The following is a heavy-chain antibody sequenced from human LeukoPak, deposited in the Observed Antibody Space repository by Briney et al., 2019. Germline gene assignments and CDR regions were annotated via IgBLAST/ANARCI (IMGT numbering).Heavy chain of an antibody. CDR1: GGTFSGYA. J-gene: IGHJ6*02. Sequence: ASVKVSCKASGGTFSGYAISWVRQAPGQGLEWMGRIIPILGIANYAQKFQGRVTITADKSTSTAYMELSSLRSEDTAVYYCARVEYYYGSGSPNYYYGMDVWGQGTTVTVSS. CDR2: IIPILGIA. V-gene: IGHV1-69*04. D-gene: IGHD3-10*01. CDR3: ARVEYYYGSGSPNYYYGMDV.